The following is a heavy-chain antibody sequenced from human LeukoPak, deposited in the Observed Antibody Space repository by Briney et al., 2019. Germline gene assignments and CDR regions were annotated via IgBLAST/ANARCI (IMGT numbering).Heavy chain of an antibody. V-gene: IGHV1-69*04. D-gene: IGHD1-26*01. CDR3: ASGSYLWGGMDV. J-gene: IGHJ6*02. Sequence: SVKVSCKASGGTFSSYAISWVRQAPGQGLEWMGRIIPILGIANYAQKFQGRVTITANKSTSTAYMELSSLRSDDTAVYYCASGSYLWGGMDVWGQGTTVTVSS. CDR1: GGTFSSYA. CDR2: IIPILGIA.